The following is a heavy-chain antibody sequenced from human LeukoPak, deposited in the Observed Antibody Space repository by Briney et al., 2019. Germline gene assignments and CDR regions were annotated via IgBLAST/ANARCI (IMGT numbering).Heavy chain of an antibody. D-gene: IGHD2-15*01. J-gene: IGHJ3*02. CDR3: AKEIYCSGGSCYSDAFDI. Sequence: PGGSLRLSCAASGFTFSSYAMSWVRQAPGKGLEWVSAISGSGCSTYYADSVKGRFTISRDNSKNTLYLQMNSLRAEDTAVYYCAKEIYCSGGSCYSDAFDIWGQGTMVTVSS. CDR2: ISGSGCST. V-gene: IGHV3-23*01. CDR1: GFTFSSYA.